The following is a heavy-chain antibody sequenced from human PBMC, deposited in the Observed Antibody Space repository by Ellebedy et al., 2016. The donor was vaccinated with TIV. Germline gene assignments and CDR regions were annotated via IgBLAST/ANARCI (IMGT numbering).Heavy chain of an antibody. Sequence: SQTLSLTCXVSGGSISGRSYYWGWIRQAPGKGLEWIGSLYYSGTLYYNPSLKSRSSLSVDTSKNQFSLRLTSVTAADTAVYYCARSPGDYVESFDSWGQGTLVTVSS. CDR3: ARSPGDYVESFDS. V-gene: IGHV4-39*07. J-gene: IGHJ4*02. D-gene: IGHD4-17*01. CDR2: LYYSGTL. CDR1: GGSISGRSYY.